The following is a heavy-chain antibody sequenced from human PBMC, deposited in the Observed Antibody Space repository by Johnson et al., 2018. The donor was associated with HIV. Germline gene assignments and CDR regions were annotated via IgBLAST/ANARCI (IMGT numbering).Heavy chain of an antibody. CDR2: IRYDGSEK. V-gene: IGHV3-30*02. CDR1: GFTFSSYG. CDR3: AAGDDFDI. J-gene: IGHJ3*02. Sequence: QVQLLESGGGLVQPGGSLRVSCAASGFTFSSYGMHWVRQAPGKGLEWVAFIRYDGSEKYYVDSVKGRFTISRDNAKNSLYLQMNSLRAEDTAVYYCAAGDDFDIWGQGTMVTVSS.